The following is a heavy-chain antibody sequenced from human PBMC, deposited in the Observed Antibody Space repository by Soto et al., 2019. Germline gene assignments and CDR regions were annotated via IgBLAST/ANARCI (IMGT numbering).Heavy chain of an antibody. Sequence: ASVKVSCKASGYTFTSYGISWVRQAPGQGLEWMGWISAYNGNTNYAQKLQGRVTMTTDTSTSTAYMELRSLRSDDTAVYYCARPYCSSTSCYNDYWGQGTLVTVYS. CDR2: ISAYNGNT. CDR1: GYTFTSYG. V-gene: IGHV1-18*01. J-gene: IGHJ4*02. D-gene: IGHD2-2*02. CDR3: ARPYCSSTSCYNDY.